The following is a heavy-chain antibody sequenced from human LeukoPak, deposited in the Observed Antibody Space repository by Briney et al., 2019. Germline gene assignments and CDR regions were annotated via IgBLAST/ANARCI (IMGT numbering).Heavy chain of an antibody. J-gene: IGHJ4*02. CDR3: AKVGTPTAPPPPPLIVY. Sequence: SETLSLPCTVSGGSISSYYWSWIRQPPGKGLEWIGYIYYSGSTNYNPSLKSRVTISVDRPKNQLSLKLSSVTAADTAVYYCAKVGTPTAPPPPPLIVYWGQGTLVTVSS. CDR1: GGSISSYY. D-gene: IGHD3-10*01. V-gene: IGHV4-59*01. CDR2: IYYSGST.